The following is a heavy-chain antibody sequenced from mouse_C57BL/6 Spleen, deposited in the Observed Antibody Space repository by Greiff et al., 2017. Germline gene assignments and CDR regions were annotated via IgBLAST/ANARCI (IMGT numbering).Heavy chain of an antibody. D-gene: IGHD2-14*01. CDR2: IYPGSGNT. J-gene: IGHJ3*01. V-gene: IGHV1-66*01. CDR1: GYSFTSYY. CDR3: ARGETYDAFAY. Sequence: QVHVKQSGPELVKPGASVKISCTASGYSFTSYYIHWVKQRPGPGLEWIGWIYPGSGNTKYNEKFKGKATLTADTSSSTAYMQSSSITSEDSAVYYCARGETYDAFAYWGQGTLVTVSA.